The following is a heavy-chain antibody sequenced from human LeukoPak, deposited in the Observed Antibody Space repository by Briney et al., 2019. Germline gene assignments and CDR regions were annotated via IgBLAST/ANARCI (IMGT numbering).Heavy chain of an antibody. Sequence: SWIRQHPGKGLEWVGRIKSKTDGGTTDYAAPVKGRFTISRDDSKNTLYLQMNSLKTEDTAVYYCTTQLWLFWGQGTLVTVSS. CDR3: TTQLWLF. J-gene: IGHJ4*02. CDR2: IKSKTDGGTT. D-gene: IGHD5-18*01. V-gene: IGHV3-15*01.